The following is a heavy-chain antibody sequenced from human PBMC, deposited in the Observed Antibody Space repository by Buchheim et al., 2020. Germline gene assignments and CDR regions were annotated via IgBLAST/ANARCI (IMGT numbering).Heavy chain of an antibody. Sequence: QVQLVESGGGVVQPGRSLRLSCAASGFTFSSYGMHWVRQAPGKGLEWVAVIWYDGSNKYYADSVKGRFTISRDNSKKTLYLQMNSLRAEDTAVYYCAREYLSGYDQMYYFDYWGQGTL. CDR1: GFTFSSYG. CDR2: IWYDGSNK. D-gene: IGHD5-12*01. CDR3: AREYLSGYDQMYYFDY. J-gene: IGHJ4*02. V-gene: IGHV3-33*01.